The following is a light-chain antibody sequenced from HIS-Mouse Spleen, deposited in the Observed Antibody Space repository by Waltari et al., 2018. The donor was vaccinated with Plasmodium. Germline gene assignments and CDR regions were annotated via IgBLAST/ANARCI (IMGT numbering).Light chain of an antibody. Sequence: EIVMTQSPATLSVSPGERATLSCRASQSVSSNLAWYQQKPGQAPRLLIYGASTRATGIPARFSGSGSGTEFTLTISSMQAEDCAVYYCQQYKNWPTFGQGTRLEIK. CDR2: GAS. CDR1: QSVSSN. V-gene: IGKV3-15*01. J-gene: IGKJ5*01. CDR3: QQYKNWPT.